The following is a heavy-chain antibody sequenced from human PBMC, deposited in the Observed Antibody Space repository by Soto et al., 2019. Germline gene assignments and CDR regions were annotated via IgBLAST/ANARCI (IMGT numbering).Heavy chain of an antibody. Sequence: QVQLVQSGVEVKKAGASMKVSCKASGYTFSSYGISWALQAPGQGLERMGWISDYNGNTHYAQKFQDRLIMTTVTSRRAAYKELRGVRSDDTTVYFCAREGYYSGSGTYSPPRYYGMDVWGQGTTVTVSS. CDR3: AREGYYSGSGTYSPPRYYGMDV. V-gene: IGHV1-18*01. CDR1: GYTFSSYG. CDR2: ISDYNGNT. J-gene: IGHJ6*02. D-gene: IGHD3-10*01.